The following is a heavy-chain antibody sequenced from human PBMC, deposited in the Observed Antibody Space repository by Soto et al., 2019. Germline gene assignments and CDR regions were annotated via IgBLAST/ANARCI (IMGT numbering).Heavy chain of an antibody. J-gene: IGHJ5*02. CDR2: IYWDEDK. D-gene: IGHD3-10*01. CDR1: GFSLSTTGVG. V-gene: IGHV2-5*02. Sequence: QITLKESRPTLVRPTQTLTLTCTFSGFSLSTTGVGVGWIRQPPGKALEWLALIYWDEDKRYSPSLKSRLSVPKDTSKNEVILTMTNMDPVDTARYSCAHRLPHYGLGRERGYWFDPWGQGTLVTVSS. CDR3: AHRLPHYGLGRERGYWFDP.